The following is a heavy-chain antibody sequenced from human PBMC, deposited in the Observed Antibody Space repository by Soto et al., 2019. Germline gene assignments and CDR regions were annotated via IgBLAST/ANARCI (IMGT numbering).Heavy chain of an antibody. D-gene: IGHD6-13*01. CDR1: GFTFSSYA. Sequence: GGSRRLSCAASGFTFSSYAMRWVRQAPGKGLEWVAVISYDGSNKYYADSVKGRFTISRDNSKNTLYLQMNSLRAEDTAVYYCAGSYSSSWYYYGMDVWGQGTTVTVSS. J-gene: IGHJ6*02. CDR2: ISYDGSNK. V-gene: IGHV3-30-3*01. CDR3: AGSYSSSWYYYGMDV.